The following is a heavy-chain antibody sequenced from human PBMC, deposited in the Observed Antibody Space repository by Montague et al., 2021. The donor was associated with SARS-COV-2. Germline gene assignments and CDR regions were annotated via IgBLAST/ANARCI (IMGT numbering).Heavy chain of an antibody. V-gene: IGHV2-70*01. J-gene: IGHJ4*02. CDR3: ARIRDYDILTGSYSGFDY. D-gene: IGHD3-9*01. CDR2: IDWDDDK. CDR1: GFSLSTSGMC. Sequence: PALVKPTQTLTLTCTFSGFSLSTSGMCVSWIRQPPGKALEWLALIDWDDDKYYSTSLKTRLTISKDTSKSQVVLTMTNVDPVDTATYYCARIRDYDILTGSYSGFDYWGQGTLVTVSS.